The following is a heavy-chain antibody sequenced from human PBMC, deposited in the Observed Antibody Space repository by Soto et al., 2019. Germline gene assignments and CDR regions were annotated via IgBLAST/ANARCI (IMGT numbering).Heavy chain of an antibody. V-gene: IGHV1-69*02. CDR3: AKRVGGYGWQFDY. Sequence: QVQLVQSGAEVKKPGSSVKVSCKASGGTFSSYTISWVRQAPGQGLEWMGRIIPILGIANYAQKFQGRVTITADKSTSTAYMELSSLRSEDTAVYYCAKRVGGYGWQFDYWGQGTLVTVSS. CDR2: IIPILGIA. CDR1: GGTFSSYT. D-gene: IGHD5-12*01. J-gene: IGHJ4*02.